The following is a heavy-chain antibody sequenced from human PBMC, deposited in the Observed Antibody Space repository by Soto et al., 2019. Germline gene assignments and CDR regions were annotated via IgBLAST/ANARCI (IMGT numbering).Heavy chain of an antibody. CDR1: AFSLSTGGVG. V-gene: IGHV2-5*02. J-gene: IGHJ6*02. CDR2: IYWDDDK. Sequence: QITLKESGPTLVKPTQTLTLTCTFSAFSLSTGGVGVGWIRQPPGKALEWLALIYWDDDKRYSPSLSSRPTITKDTPKNQVVLTMTNMEPVDTATYYCIQSRCGGDCLQSYASYYYYGMDVWGQGTTVTVSS. D-gene: IGHD2-21*02. CDR3: IQSRCGGDCLQSYASYYYYGMDV.